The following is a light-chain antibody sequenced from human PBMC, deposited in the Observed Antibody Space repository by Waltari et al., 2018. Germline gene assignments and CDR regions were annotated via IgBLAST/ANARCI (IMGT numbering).Light chain of an antibody. CDR3: YSVADYRGV. Sequence: SYELTQPSSVSVSPGQTARITCSGDVLAKKYARWFQQKPGQAPVLVIYKDSERPSGVPERFSGSSSGTTVTLTISGPQVEDEAYYYCYSVADYRGVFGGGTKLTVL. CDR1: VLAKKY. V-gene: IGLV3-27*01. J-gene: IGLJ3*02. CDR2: KDS.